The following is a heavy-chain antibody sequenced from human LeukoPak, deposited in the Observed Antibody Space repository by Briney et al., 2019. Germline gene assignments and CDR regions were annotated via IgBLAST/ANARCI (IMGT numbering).Heavy chain of an antibody. CDR3: AVLGNYALDY. CDR1: GDSVSSYY. CDR2: IYHSGST. V-gene: IGHV4-59*02. Sequence: SETLSLTCTVSGDSVSSYYWSWIRQPPGKELEWIVYIYHSGSTNYNPSLKSRVTTSVDTSRNQFSLNLSSVTAADTAVYYCAVLGNYALDYWGQGTLVTVSS. J-gene: IGHJ4*02. D-gene: IGHD3-16*01.